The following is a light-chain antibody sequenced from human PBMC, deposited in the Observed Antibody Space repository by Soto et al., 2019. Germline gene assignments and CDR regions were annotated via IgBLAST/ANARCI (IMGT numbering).Light chain of an antibody. CDR2: GAS. CDR1: QSVSSSY. V-gene: IGKV3-20*01. J-gene: IGKJ2*01. CDR3: QQYGSSPYT. Sequence: EIVLTQSPGTLSLSPGERATLSCRASQSVSSSYLAWYQQKPGQAPRLLIYGASSMSTGIPDRFSGSGSGTDFTLTISRLEPEDFAVYSCQQYGSSPYTFSQGTKLQIK.